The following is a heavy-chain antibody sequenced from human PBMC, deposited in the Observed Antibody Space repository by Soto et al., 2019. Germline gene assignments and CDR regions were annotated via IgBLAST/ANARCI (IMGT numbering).Heavy chain of an antibody. CDR3: ARALVGATWPDFDY. V-gene: IGHV1-2*02. D-gene: IGHD1-26*01. Sequence: ASVKVSCKASGYTFTGYYMHWVRQAPGQGLEWMGWINPNSGGTNYAQKFQGRVTMTRDTSISTAYMELSRLRSDDTAVYYCARALVGATWPDFDYWGQGTLVTVS. CDR2: INPNSGGT. CDR1: GYTFTGYY. J-gene: IGHJ4*02.